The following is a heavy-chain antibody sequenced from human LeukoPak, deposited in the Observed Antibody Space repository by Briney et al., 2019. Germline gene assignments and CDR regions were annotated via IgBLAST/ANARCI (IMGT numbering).Heavy chain of an antibody. Sequence: ASVKVSCKAFGYTFTSNYMHWVRQAPGQGPEWMGVISPSGGSTTYAQKFQGRVTLTRDMSTSTDYLELSSLRSEDTAVYYCARAWGSRYGYRHYFDYWGQGTLVTVSS. V-gene: IGHV1-46*01. D-gene: IGHD5-18*01. CDR3: ARAWGSRYGYRHYFDY. CDR1: GYTFTSNY. J-gene: IGHJ4*02. CDR2: ISPSGGST.